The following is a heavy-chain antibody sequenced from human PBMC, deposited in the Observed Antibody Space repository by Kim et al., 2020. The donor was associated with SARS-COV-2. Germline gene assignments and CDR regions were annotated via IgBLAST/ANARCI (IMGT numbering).Heavy chain of an antibody. CDR2: EGSNK. CDR3: AKAEAYDY. Sequence: EGSNKAYTDNVKGPFTISRDNSKNTLYLPMNSLRAEDTAVYYCAKAEAYDYWGQGTLVTVSS. J-gene: IGHJ4*02. V-gene: IGHV3-30*02.